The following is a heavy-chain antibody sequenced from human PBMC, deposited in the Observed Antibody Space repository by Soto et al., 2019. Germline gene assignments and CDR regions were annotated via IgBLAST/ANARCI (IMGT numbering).Heavy chain of an antibody. Sequence: SETLSLTCTVSGGSISSGGYYWSWIRQHPGKGLEWVGYILYSGNTYYNPSLKSRLTISEDTSKNQFSLKLSSVTAADTAMYYCAATYYDSWSGYPWFDPWGQGTLVTVSS. V-gene: IGHV4-31*03. D-gene: IGHD3-3*01. J-gene: IGHJ5*02. CDR2: ILYSGNT. CDR3: AATYYDSWSGYPWFDP. CDR1: GGSISSGGYY.